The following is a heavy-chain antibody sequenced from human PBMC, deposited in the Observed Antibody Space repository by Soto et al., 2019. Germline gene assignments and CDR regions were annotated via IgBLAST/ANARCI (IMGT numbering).Heavy chain of an antibody. J-gene: IGHJ6*02. CDR3: ARMGDVPYYYYGMDV. CDR2: INGYNGNA. Sequence: QVQLVQSGAEVKKPGASVTVSCKASGYTFTTYGVSWVRQAPGQGLEWLGWINGYNGNAKYAENLQGRVPMTPDTSXXTAYMELRSLRSDDTAVYYCARMGDVPYYYYGMDVWGQGTTVTVSS. D-gene: IGHD3-16*01. V-gene: IGHV1-18*01. CDR1: GYTFTTYG.